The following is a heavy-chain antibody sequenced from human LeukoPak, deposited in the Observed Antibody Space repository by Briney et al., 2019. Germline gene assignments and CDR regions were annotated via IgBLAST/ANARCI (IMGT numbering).Heavy chain of an antibody. CDR1: GFTFSSYS. Sequence: PGGSLRLSCAASGFTFSSYSMTWVRQAPGKGLEWVSTISASGGSWFYADSVRGRFTMSRDNSKNTLYLQMNSLRVEDTAVYYCAKDRDDDNPDFHHWGQGTLVTVSS. CDR2: ISASGGSW. CDR3: AKDRDDDNPDFHH. J-gene: IGHJ1*01. D-gene: IGHD5-24*01. V-gene: IGHV3-23*01.